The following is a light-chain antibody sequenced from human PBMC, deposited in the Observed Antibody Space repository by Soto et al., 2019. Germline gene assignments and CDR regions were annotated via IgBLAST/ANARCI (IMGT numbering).Light chain of an antibody. CDR2: GVS. Sequence: VLTKSPDTLSLSPGERATLSCRASQSVSSTYLAWYQQKPGQAPSLLIYGVSTRAIGVPVRFSGSGSGTEFTLTINSLQSEDFAVYYCQQYNNWPHTLGQGTKVDNK. V-gene: IGKV3-15*01. CDR3: QQYNNWPHT. J-gene: IGKJ2*01. CDR1: QSVSSTY.